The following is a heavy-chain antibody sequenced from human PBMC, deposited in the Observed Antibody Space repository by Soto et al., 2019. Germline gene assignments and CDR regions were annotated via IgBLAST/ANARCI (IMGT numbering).Heavy chain of an antibody. J-gene: IGHJ6*02. CDR3: ARAGYYYDSSGPQEDYYYYGMDV. CDR1: GDSVSSNSAA. D-gene: IGHD3-22*01. Sequence: SQTLSLTCAISGDSVSSNSAAWNWIRQSPSRGLEWLGRTYYRSKWYNDYAVSVKSRITINPDTSKNQFSLQLNSVTPEDTAVYYCARAGYYYDSSGPQEDYYYYGMDVWGQGTTVTVSS. CDR2: TYYRSKWYN. V-gene: IGHV6-1*01.